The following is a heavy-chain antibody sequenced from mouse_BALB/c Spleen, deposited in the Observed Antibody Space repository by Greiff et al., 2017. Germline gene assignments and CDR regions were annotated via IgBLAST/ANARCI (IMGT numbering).Heavy chain of an antibody. V-gene: IGHV5-12-2*01. CDR1: GFTFSSYT. D-gene: IGHD3-1*01. CDR3: ARQLGLRHYYAMDY. Sequence: DVKLVESGGGLVQPGGSLKLSCAASGFTFSSYTMSWVRQTPEKRLEWVAYISNGGGSTYYPDTVKGRFTISRDNAKNTLYLQMSSLKSEDTAMYYCARQLGLRHYYAMDYWGQGTSVTVSS. J-gene: IGHJ4*01. CDR2: ISNGGGST.